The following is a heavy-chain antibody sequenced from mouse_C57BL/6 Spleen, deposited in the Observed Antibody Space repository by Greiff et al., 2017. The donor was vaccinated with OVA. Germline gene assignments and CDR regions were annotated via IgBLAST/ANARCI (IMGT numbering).Heavy chain of an antibody. D-gene: IGHD2-5*01. Sequence: VQLQQSGAELVRPGTSVKVSCKASGYAFTNYLIEWVKQRPGQGLEWIGVINPGSGGTNYNEKFKGKATLTADKSSSTAYMQLSSLTSEDSAVYFCARQAYYSNPFAYWGQGTLVTVSA. CDR1: GYAFTNYL. CDR2: INPGSGGT. CDR3: ARQAYYSNPFAY. V-gene: IGHV1-54*01. J-gene: IGHJ3*01.